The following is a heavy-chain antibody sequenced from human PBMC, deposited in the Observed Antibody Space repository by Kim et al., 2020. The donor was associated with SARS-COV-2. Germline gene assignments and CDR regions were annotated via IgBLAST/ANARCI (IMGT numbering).Heavy chain of an antibody. CDR2: ISYDGSNK. CDR3: ARDSGWPGEGDYYYYGMDV. D-gene: IGHD3-16*01. J-gene: IGHJ6*02. Sequence: GGSLRLSCAASGFTFSSYGIHWVRQAPGKGLEWVAVISYDGSNKYYADSVKGRFTISRDNSKNTLYLQMNSLRAEDTAVYYCARDSGWPGEGDYYYYGMDVWGQGTTVTVSS. CDR1: GFTFSSYG. V-gene: IGHV3-33*05.